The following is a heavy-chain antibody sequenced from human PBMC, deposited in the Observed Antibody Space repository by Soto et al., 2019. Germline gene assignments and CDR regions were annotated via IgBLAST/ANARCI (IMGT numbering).Heavy chain of an antibody. CDR3: ARDRFTIFGVVRRYYYYGMDV. J-gene: IGHJ6*02. CDR2: VNPNSGGT. CDR1: GYTFTGYY. Sequence: ASVKVSCKASGYTFTGYYIHWVRQAPGQGLEWMGWVNPNSGGTNSAQKFQGRVTMTRDTSISTAYMELNRLKSDDTAVYYCARDRFTIFGVVRRYYYYGMDVWGQGTTVTV. D-gene: IGHD3-3*01. V-gene: IGHV1-2*02.